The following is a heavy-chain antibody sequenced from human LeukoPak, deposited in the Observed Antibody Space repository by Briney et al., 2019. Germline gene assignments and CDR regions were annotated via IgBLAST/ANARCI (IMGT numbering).Heavy chain of an antibody. CDR1: GGSISSYY. D-gene: IGHD6-13*01. CDR2: IYYSGST. J-gene: IGHJ4*02. V-gene: IGHV4-59*01. Sequence: SETLSLTCTVSGGSISSYYWSWIRQPPGKGLEWIGYIYYSGSTNYNPSLKSRVTISVDTFKNQFSLKLSSVTAADTAVYYCARDLRGSSWSFDYWGQGTLVTVSS. CDR3: ARDLRGSSWSFDY.